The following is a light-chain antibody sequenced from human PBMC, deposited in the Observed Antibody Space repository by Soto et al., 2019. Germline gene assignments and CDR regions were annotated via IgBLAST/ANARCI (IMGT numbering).Light chain of an antibody. Sequence: EIVLTQSPGTLSLSPGERATLSCRASRSVSTNHLVWYQQKPGQPPRLLIYDASSRATGIPDRFRGSGSGTDFTLTISRVEPEDFAVYYCQRCGSTPITLGQGTRLEIK. CDR3: QRCGSTPIT. CDR1: RSVSTNH. CDR2: DAS. V-gene: IGKV3-20*01. J-gene: IGKJ5*01.